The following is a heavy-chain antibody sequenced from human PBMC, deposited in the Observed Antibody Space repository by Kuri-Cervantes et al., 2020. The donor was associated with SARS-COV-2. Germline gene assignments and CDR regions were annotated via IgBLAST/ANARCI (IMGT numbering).Heavy chain of an antibody. CDR3: ARGDYNVLSGYAAYYYYMDV. V-gene: IGHV3-21*01. CDR2: ISTGCSYI. Sequence: LNISCAASGFTFSRYSMNWVRQAPGKGLKWVSTISTGCSYIYYADSLKGRFTISRDNANNSLYLQIDSLRAEDTAVYYCARGDYNVLSGYAAYYYYMDVWGKGTTVTVSS. CDR1: GFTFSRYS. J-gene: IGHJ6*03. D-gene: IGHD3/OR15-3a*01.